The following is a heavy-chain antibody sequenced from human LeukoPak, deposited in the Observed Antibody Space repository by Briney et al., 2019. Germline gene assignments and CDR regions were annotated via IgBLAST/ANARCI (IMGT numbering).Heavy chain of an antibody. Sequence: ASVKVPCKASGYTFTGYYMHWVRQAPGQGLEWMGWINPNSGGTNYAQKFQGRVTMTRDTSISTAYMELSRLRSDDTAVYYCASWDLAEADWDNWFDPWGQGTLVTVSS. D-gene: IGHD6-13*01. CDR2: INPNSGGT. J-gene: IGHJ5*02. CDR3: ASWDLAEADWDNWFDP. CDR1: GYTFTGYY. V-gene: IGHV1-2*02.